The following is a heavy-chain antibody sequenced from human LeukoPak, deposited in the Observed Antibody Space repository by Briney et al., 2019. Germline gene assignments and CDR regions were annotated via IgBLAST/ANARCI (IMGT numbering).Heavy chain of an antibody. J-gene: IGHJ4*02. CDR1: GGTFSSYA. CDR3: AAHSSGWYGQPVDY. CDR2: INPNSGGT. D-gene: IGHD6-19*01. Sequence: GASVKVSCKASGGTFSSYAISWVRQAPGQGLEWMGWINPNSGGTNYAQKFQGRVTMTRDTSISTAYMELSRLRSDDTAVYYCAAHSSGWYGQPVDYWGQGTLVTVSS. V-gene: IGHV1-2*02.